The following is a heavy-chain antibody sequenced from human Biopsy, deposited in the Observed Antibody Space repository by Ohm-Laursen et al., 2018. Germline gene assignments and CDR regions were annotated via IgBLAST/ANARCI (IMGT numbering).Heavy chain of an antibody. CDR2: VTADEK. CDR1: DYTFYSYG. CDR3: ARVFGGAYYSYAFDI. D-gene: IGHD1-26*01. J-gene: IGHJ3*02. Sequence: ASVKVSCKASDYTFYSYGITWVRRAPGQGLEWMGWVTADEKNSAPKFQGRVTMTTDMSTSTAYMELRGLKSDDTAVYYCARVFGGAYYSYAFDIWGQGTLVIVSS. V-gene: IGHV1-18*04.